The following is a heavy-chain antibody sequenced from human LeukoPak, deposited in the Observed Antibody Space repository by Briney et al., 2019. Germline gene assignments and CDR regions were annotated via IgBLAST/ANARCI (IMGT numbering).Heavy chain of an antibody. Sequence: ASVKVSCKASGYTFTSYGISWVRQAPGQGLEWMGWINPNSGGTNYAQKFQGRVTMTRDTSISTAYMELSRLRSDDTAVYYCARGTTVLAFDPWGQGTLVTVSS. CDR1: GYTFTSYG. D-gene: IGHD4-17*01. CDR2: INPNSGGT. V-gene: IGHV1-2*02. J-gene: IGHJ5*02. CDR3: ARGTTVLAFDP.